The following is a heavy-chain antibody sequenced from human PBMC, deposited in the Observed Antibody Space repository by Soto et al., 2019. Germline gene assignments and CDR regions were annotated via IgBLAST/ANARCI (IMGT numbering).Heavy chain of an antibody. V-gene: IGHV3-66*01. Sequence: GGSLRLSCAVSGFTVSSNYMNWVRQAPGKGLEWVSFIYSGGNTYYADSVKGRFTISRDNSKNMLYLQMNSLRVEDTAVYYCEREVRVRGFAFDIWGQGTMVTVSS. CDR2: IYSGGNT. CDR3: EREVRVRGFAFDI. CDR1: GFTVSSNY. D-gene: IGHD3-3*01. J-gene: IGHJ3*02.